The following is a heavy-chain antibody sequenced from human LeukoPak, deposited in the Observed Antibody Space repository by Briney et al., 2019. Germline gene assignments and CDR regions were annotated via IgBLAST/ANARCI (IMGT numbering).Heavy chain of an antibody. CDR3: ARDHYGYNSLDH. CDR1: GFTFSSYA. Sequence: GGSLRLSCAGSGFTFSSYAMSWVRQAPGKGLEWVSGSSVRGGGTYYADYVKGRFTISRDNARNTLYLQMSSLRDEDTAVYYCARDHYGYNSLDHWGQGTLVTVSS. V-gene: IGHV3-23*01. D-gene: IGHD5-24*01. CDR2: SSVRGGGT. J-gene: IGHJ4*02.